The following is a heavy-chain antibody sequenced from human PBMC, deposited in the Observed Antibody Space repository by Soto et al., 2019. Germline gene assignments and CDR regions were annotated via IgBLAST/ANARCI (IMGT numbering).Heavy chain of an antibody. J-gene: IGHJ3*02. Sequence: QLHLVQSGAVVKKPGASVTVSCSASGYPVTAYYMHWVRQAPGRGLEWMGGINPATGAAKYTQTFQGRVPMTRDTSTSTVSMELSGLTSEDTAVFSCARGGGVGVAGSAAFDMWGQGTLVTVSS. CDR2: INPATGAA. V-gene: IGHV1-2*02. CDR3: ARGGGVGVAGSAAFDM. CDR1: GYPVTAYY. D-gene: IGHD3-3*01.